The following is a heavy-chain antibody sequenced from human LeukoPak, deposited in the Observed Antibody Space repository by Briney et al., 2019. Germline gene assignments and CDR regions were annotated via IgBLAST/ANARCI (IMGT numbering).Heavy chain of an antibody. J-gene: IGHJ5*02. CDR3: ARAPRRVRGVIIGWFDP. D-gene: IGHD3-10*01. CDR1: GGSFSGYY. V-gene: IGHV4-34*01. CDR2: INHSGST. Sequence: SETLSLTCAVYGGSFSGYYWSWIRQPPGKGLEWIGKINHSGSTNYNPSLKSRVTISVDTSKNQFSLKLSSVTAADTAVYYCARAPRRVRGVIIGWFDPWGQGTLVTVSS.